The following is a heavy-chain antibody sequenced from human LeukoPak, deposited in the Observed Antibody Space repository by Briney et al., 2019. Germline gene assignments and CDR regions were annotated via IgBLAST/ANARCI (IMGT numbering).Heavy chain of an antibody. CDR1: GFTFSSYA. J-gene: IGHJ4*02. D-gene: IGHD3-22*01. CDR2: ISGSGGST. Sequence: PGGSLRLSCAASGFTFSSYAMSWVRQAPGKGLEWVSAISGSGGSTYYADSVKGRFTISRDNSKNTLYLQMNSLRAEDAAVYYCAKDHRLLLSYFDYWGQGTLVTVSS. CDR3: AKDHRLLLSYFDY. V-gene: IGHV3-23*01.